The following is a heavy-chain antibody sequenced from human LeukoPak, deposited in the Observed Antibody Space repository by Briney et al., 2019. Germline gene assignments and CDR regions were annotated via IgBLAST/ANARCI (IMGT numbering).Heavy chain of an antibody. CDR2: IRYDGSNK. Sequence: GGSLRLSCAASGFTFSSYGMHWVRQAPGKGLEWVAFIRYDGSNKYYADSVKGRFTISRDNSKSTLYLQMNSLRAEDTAVYYCAKDHGGYDILTGYYSGYYYYMDVWGKGTTVTISS. V-gene: IGHV3-30*02. D-gene: IGHD3-9*01. CDR1: GFTFSSYG. J-gene: IGHJ6*03. CDR3: AKDHGGYDILTGYYSGYYYYMDV.